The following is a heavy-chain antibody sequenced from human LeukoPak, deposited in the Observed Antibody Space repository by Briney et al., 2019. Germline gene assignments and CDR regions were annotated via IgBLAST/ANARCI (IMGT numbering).Heavy chain of an antibody. Sequence: KTSETLSLTCAVSGDSISSSSYYWGWIRQTPGKGLEWIGRFYDSGSTYDIPSLKSRVPISVDPSNNQFSLKLSSVTAADRAVYYCAIHLWDGYNPQWFDPWGQGTLVTVSS. D-gene: IGHD5-24*01. CDR3: AIHLWDGYNPQWFDP. J-gene: IGHJ5*02. CDR2: FYDSGST. V-gene: IGHV4-39*01. CDR1: GDSISSSSYY.